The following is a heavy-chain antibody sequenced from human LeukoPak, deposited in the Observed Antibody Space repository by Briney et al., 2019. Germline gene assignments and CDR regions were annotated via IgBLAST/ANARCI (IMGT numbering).Heavy chain of an antibody. D-gene: IGHD6-13*01. J-gene: IGHJ4*02. CDR1: GGSASSGSYY. CDR3: ARGRGSSSWYYFDY. V-gene: IGHV4-61*01. CDR2: IYYSGST. Sequence: SETLSLTCTVSGGSASSGSYYWSWIRQPPGKGLEWIGYIYYSGSTNYNPSLKSRVTTSVDTSKNQFSLKLSSATAADTAVYYCARGRGSSSWYYFDYWGQGTLVTVSS.